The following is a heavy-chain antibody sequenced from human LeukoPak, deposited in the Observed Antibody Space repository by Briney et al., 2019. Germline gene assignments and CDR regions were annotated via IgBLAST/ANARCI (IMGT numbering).Heavy chain of an antibody. CDR2: ISASGGST. J-gene: IGHJ4*02. CDR1: GFTFSSYG. D-gene: IGHD6-13*01. CDR3: AKRGGMYPAHYFDY. V-gene: IGHV3-23*01. Sequence: GGSLRLSCAASGFTFSSYGMSWVRQAPGKGREWVSAISASGGSTYYADSVKGRFTISRDNSKNTLYLQMNSLRAEDTAVYYCAKRGGMYPAHYFDYWGQGTLVTVSS.